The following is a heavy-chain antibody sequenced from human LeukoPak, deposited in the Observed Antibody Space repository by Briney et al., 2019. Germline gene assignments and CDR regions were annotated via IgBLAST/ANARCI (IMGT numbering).Heavy chain of an antibody. CDR3: ARGAGYGYVWGKTYYFDY. Sequence: SQTLSLTCTVSGGSTSGGDYYWNWIRQPPGKGLEWLGYTYNSGSGYYNPSLKSRISISEDTSKNQFSLRVYSVTAADTAVYFCARGAGYGYVWGKTYYFDYWGQGALVTVSS. CDR1: GGSTSGGDYY. D-gene: IGHD3-16*01. J-gene: IGHJ4*02. CDR2: TYNSGSG. V-gene: IGHV4-30-4*01.